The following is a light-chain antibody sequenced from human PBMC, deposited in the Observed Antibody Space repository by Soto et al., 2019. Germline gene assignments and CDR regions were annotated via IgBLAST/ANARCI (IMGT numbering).Light chain of an antibody. CDR3: QQSYSTPRT. V-gene: IGKV1-39*01. J-gene: IGKJ1*01. CDR1: QSISSY. CDR2: AAS. Sequence: DIQMTQSPSCLSASVGDRVTITCLASQSISSYLNWYQQKPGKAPKLLIYAASSLQSGVPSRFSGSGSETDFTLTISSLQPEDFATYYCQQSYSTPRTFGQGTKVDIK.